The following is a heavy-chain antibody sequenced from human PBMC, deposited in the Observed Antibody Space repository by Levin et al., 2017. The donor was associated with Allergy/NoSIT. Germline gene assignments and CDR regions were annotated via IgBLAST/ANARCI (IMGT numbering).Heavy chain of an antibody. Sequence: PSETLSLTCTVSGGSISSYYWSWIRQPPGKGLEWIGYIYYSGSTNYNPSLKSRVTISVDKSKNQFSLKLSSVTAGDTAGYYCARSVDCSGGSCYHSSWFDPWGQGTLVTVSS. V-gene: IGHV4-59*08. CDR3: ARSVDCSGGSCYHSSWFDP. CDR1: GGSISSYY. J-gene: IGHJ5*02. CDR2: IYYSGST. D-gene: IGHD2-15*01.